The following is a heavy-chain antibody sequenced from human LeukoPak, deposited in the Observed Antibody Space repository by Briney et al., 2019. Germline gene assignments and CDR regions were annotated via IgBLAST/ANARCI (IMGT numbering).Heavy chain of an antibody. J-gene: IGHJ5*02. Sequence: PSETLSLTCSVSGGSISSSNYYWSWIRQPAGKGLEWIGRIYTSESTNYNPSLKSRVTISVDTSRNQFSLKLSSVTAADTAVYYCARDKGDYGDYYWFDPWGQGTLVTVSS. D-gene: IGHD4-17*01. CDR1: GGSISSSNYY. CDR2: IYTSEST. V-gene: IGHV4-61*02. CDR3: ARDKGDYGDYYWFDP.